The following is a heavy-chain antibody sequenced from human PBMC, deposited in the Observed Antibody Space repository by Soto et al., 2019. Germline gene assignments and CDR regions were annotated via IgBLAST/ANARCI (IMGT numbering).Heavy chain of an antibody. CDR1: GFTFSSYA. CDR2: ISGSGGST. J-gene: IGHJ4*02. D-gene: IGHD6-19*01. V-gene: IGHV3-23*01. Sequence: EVQLLESGGGLVQPGGSLRLSCAASGFTFSSYAMSWVRQAPGKGLEWVSAISGSGGSTYYADSVKGRFTISRDNSKNTLYLQMNSLRAEDTAVYYCAKSLGNVGYSSGWYVDWGQGTLVTVSS. CDR3: AKSLGNVGYSSGWYVD.